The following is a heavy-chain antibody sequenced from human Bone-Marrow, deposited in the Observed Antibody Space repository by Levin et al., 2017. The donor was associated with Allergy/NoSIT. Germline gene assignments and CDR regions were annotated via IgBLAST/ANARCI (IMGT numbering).Heavy chain of an antibody. Sequence: SSETLSLTCTVSGASISDYYWSWIRQPAGKGLEWIGRSYIRGSTSYSPSLKTRLTMSVDTSKSQFSLTLSSLTAADTAVYFCARDLSTYGFDYWGQGILVTVSS. J-gene: IGHJ4*02. CDR3: ARDLSTYGFDY. D-gene: IGHD3-10*01. CDR2: SYIRGST. CDR1: GASISDYY. V-gene: IGHV4-4*07.